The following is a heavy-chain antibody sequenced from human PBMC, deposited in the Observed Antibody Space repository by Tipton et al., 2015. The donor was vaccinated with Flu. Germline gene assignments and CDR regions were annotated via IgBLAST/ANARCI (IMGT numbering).Heavy chain of an antibody. CDR3: ARGSGSGTYMIFDY. Sequence: LRLSSTVSGGSISSYYWTWIRQPAGKGLEWIGRTYTSGSTKYNPSLKSRVTMSVDTSKNHFSLKLSSVTAADTAVYYCARGSGSGTYMIFDYWGQGTLVTVSS. J-gene: IGHJ4*02. CDR2: TYTSGST. V-gene: IGHV4-4*07. CDR1: GGSISSYY. D-gene: IGHD3-10*01.